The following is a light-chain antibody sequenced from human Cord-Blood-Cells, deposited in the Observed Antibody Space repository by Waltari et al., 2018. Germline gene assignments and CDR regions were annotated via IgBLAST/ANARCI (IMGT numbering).Light chain of an antibody. V-gene: IGLV3-27*01. J-gene: IGLJ2*01. Sequence: SYELTHPSSVSVSPGQTARITSSGEVLAQKYARWFQQKPGQAPVLVIYKDSERPSGIPERFSGSSSGTKVTLTISGAQVEDEADYYCYSAADNNVVFGGGTKLTVL. CDR1: VLAQKY. CDR3: YSAADNNVV. CDR2: KDS.